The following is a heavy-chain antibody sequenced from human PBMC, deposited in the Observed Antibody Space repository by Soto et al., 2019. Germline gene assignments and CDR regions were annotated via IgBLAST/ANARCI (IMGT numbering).Heavy chain of an antibody. J-gene: IGHJ3*02. CDR1: GGSISSSNW. V-gene: IGHV4-4*02. Sequence: SETLSLTCAVSGGSISSSNWWSWVRQPPGKGLEWIGEIYHSGSTNYNPSLKSRVTISVDKSKNQFSLKLSSVTAADTAVYYCARVGNYYDSSGYYASYAFDIWGQGTMVTVSS. D-gene: IGHD3-22*01. CDR3: ARVGNYYDSSGYYASYAFDI. CDR2: IYHSGST.